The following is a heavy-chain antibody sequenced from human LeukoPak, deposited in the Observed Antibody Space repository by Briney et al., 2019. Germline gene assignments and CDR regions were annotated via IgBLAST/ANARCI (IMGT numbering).Heavy chain of an antibody. D-gene: IGHD6-19*01. V-gene: IGHV1-2*02. CDR1: GYTFTGYY. CDR3: ARHVSGWSEFDY. CDR2: INPNSGGT. J-gene: IGHJ4*02. Sequence: GASVKVSCKASGYTFTGYYMHWVRQAPGQGLEWMGWINPNSGGTNYAQKFQGRVTMTRDTSISTAYLQWSSLKASDTAMYYCARHVSGWSEFDYWGQGTLVTVSS.